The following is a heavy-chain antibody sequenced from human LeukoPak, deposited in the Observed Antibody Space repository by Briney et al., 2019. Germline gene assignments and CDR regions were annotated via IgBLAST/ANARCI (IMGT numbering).Heavy chain of an antibody. V-gene: IGHV3-23*01. CDR3: AKTGGIAAAH. D-gene: IGHD6-13*01. CDR2: ISGSGGST. Sequence: GGSLRLSCAASGFTFSTYGMTWVRQAPGKGLEWVSAISGSGGSTYYADSVKGRFTISRDNSKNTLYLQMNSLRAEDTALYYCAKTGGIAAAHWGQGTLVTVSS. J-gene: IGHJ4*02. CDR1: GFTFSTYG.